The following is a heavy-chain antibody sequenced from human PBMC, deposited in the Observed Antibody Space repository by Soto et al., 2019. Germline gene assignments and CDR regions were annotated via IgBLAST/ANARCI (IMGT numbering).Heavy chain of an antibody. CDR1: GGSVTSAGYS. J-gene: IGHJ5*02. CDR2: MYYRGTT. V-gene: IGHV4-61*08. D-gene: IGHD3-3*01. CDR3: ARGFWSGYSLDWFDP. Sequence: QVQLQESGPGLVKPSDTLSLTCTVSGGSVTSAGYSWSWIRQPPGKGLEWIGYMYYRGTTNYNPSLKSRVTISVDTSKNQFSLKLSSVTAADTAVYYCARGFWSGYSLDWFDPWGQGTLVTVSS.